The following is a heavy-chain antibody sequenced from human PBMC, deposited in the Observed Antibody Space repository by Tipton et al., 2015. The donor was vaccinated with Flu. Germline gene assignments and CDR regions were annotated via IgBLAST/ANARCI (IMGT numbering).Heavy chain of an antibody. J-gene: IGHJ4*02. V-gene: IGHV3-30*04. D-gene: IGHD3-10*01. CDR1: GFTFSDYA. Sequence: SLRLSCTASGFTFSDYAMHWVRQSPGRGLEWVAILSHDGTTEYYPDYVKGRFTISRDNSKNTLFLQMNRLRADDTAVYYCRSPLFYYASGSSDYWGQGTLVTVSS. CDR2: LSHDGTTE. CDR3: RSPLFYYASGSSDY.